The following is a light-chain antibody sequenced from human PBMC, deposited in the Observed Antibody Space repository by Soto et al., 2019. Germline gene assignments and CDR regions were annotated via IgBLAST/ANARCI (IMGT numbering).Light chain of an antibody. V-gene: IGLV2-8*01. CDR3: SSYAGGNSVV. CDR2: EVS. J-gene: IGLJ2*01. CDR1: SSDVGGYDY. Sequence: QSVLTQPPSAAGSPGQSGTLSCTGTSSDVGGYDYVSWYQQHPGKAPKLLIYEVSKRPSRVPDRFSGSKSGNTASMIVSGLEAEDEAAYYCSSYAGGNSVVFGGGTEVTVL.